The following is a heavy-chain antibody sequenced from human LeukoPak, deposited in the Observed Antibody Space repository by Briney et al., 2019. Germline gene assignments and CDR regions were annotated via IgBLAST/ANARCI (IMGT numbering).Heavy chain of an antibody. CDR3: AKLSREGCCSSGASVLN. CDR2: IGGSGRST. J-gene: IGHJ4*02. V-gene: IGHV3-23*01. Sequence: PGGSLRLSCAASGFTFRSYAMSWGRQAPGEGLEWVSAIGGSGRSTYYADSVKGPFTISRDNSKNTLYLQMSSLRAEDTAVFYCAKLSREGCCSSGASVLNWGQGTLVTVSS. D-gene: IGHD2-15*01. CDR1: GFTFRSYA.